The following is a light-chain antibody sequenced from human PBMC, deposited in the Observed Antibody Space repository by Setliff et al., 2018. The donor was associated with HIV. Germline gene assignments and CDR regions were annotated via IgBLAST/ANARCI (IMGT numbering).Light chain of an antibody. CDR1: SSDVGSYNF. CDR3: CSYTSSLTYV. CDR2: DVT. J-gene: IGLJ1*01. V-gene: IGLV2-14*03. Sequence: QSALTQPASVSGSPGQSITLSCTGTSSDVGSYNFVSWYQQHPGRAPQLMIYDVTKRPSGVSDRFSVSKSGNTASLTISGLQTEDEADYYCCSYTSSLTYVFGTGTKVTVL.